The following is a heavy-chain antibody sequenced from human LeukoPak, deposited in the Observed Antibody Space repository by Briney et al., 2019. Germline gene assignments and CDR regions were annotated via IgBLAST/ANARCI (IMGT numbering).Heavy chain of an antibody. CDR2: ISWDGGST. Sequence: GGSLRLSCAASGFTFDDYAMHWVRQAPGKGLEWVSLISWDGGSTYYADSVKGRFTISRDNSKNSLYLQMNSLRAEDTALYYCAKDIGYDDSSGYWPYYFDYWGQGTLVTVSS. J-gene: IGHJ4*02. V-gene: IGHV3-43D*03. D-gene: IGHD3-22*01. CDR1: GFTFDDYA. CDR3: AKDIGYDDSSGYWPYYFDY.